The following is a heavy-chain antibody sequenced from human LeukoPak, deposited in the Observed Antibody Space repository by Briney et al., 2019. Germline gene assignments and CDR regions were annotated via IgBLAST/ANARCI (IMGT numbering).Heavy chain of an antibody. V-gene: IGHV3-30*02. CDR3: AKDLRGSIAAAGLNWFDP. CDR1: GFTFSSYG. D-gene: IGHD6-13*01. CDR2: IRYDGSNK. Sequence: GGSLRLSCAASGFTFSSYGMHWVRQAPGKGLEWVAFIRYDGSNKYYADSVKGRFTISRDNSKNTLYLQMNSLRAEDTAVYYCAKDLRGSIAAAGLNWFDPWGQGTLVTVSS. J-gene: IGHJ5*02.